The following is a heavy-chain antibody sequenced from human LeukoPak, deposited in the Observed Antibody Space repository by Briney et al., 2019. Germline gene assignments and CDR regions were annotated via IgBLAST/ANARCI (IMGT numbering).Heavy chain of an antibody. J-gene: IGHJ4*02. D-gene: IGHD5-18*01. V-gene: IGHV3-15*01. CDR1: GFTFSNAW. Sequence: GGSLRLSCAASGFTFSNAWMSWVRQAPGKGLEWVGRIKSKTDGGTTDYAAPVKGRFTISRDDSKNTLYLQMNSLKTEDTAVYYCTTDREDQWIQLWSFFDYWGQGTLVTVSS. CDR2: IKSKTDGGTT. CDR3: TTDREDQWIQLWSFFDY.